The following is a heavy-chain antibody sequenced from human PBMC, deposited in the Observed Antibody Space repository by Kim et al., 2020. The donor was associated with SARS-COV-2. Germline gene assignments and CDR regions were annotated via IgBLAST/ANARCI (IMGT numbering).Heavy chain of an antibody. CDR1: GFTFDDYA. D-gene: IGHD6-13*01. Sequence: GGSLRLSCAASGFTFDDYAMHWVRQAPGKGLEWVSGISWNSGSIGYADSVKGRFTISRDNAKNSLYLQMNSLRAEDTALYYCAKDISYSSSWYGHYYYYGMDVWGQGTTVTVSS. CDR2: ISWNSGSI. V-gene: IGHV3-9*01. CDR3: AKDISYSSSWYGHYYYYGMDV. J-gene: IGHJ6*02.